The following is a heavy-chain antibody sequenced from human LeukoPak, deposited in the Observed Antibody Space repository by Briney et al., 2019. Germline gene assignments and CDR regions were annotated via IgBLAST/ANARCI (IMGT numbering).Heavy chain of an antibody. Sequence: SQTLSLTCTVSGGSISSGSYYWSWIRQPAGKGLEWIGRIYTSGSTNYNPSLKSRVTISVDTSKNQFSLKLSSVTAADTAVYYCVRLYCSSSCYLWRYYFDYWGQGTLVTVSS. J-gene: IGHJ4*02. CDR3: VRLYCSSSCYLWRYYFDY. CDR1: GGSISSGSYY. CDR2: IYTSGST. D-gene: IGHD2-2*01. V-gene: IGHV4-61*02.